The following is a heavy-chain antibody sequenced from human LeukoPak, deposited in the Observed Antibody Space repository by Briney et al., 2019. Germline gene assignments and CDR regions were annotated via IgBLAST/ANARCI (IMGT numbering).Heavy chain of an antibody. CDR2: IIGSAVNT. V-gene: IGHV3-23*01. D-gene: IGHD1-26*01. J-gene: IGHJ4*02. Sequence: PGGSLRLSCGASGLTVSSYGMSWVRQAPGKGLEWVSTIIGSAVNTYYADSVKGRFTISRDNSKNTLYLQMNSLRAEDTAVYYCAREWELVYWGQGTLVTVSS. CDR3: AREWELVY. CDR1: GLTVSSYG.